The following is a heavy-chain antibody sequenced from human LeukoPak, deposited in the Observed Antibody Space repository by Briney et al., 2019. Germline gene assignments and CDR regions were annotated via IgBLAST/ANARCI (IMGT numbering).Heavy chain of an antibody. CDR3: ASKGGFDD. J-gene: IGHJ4*02. CDR1: GFSFSSYE. Sequence: PGGSLRLSCEASGFSFSSYEMNWVRQAPGKGLEWVSYISSSGSAIFYADSVKGRFTISRDNAKNSLFLQMNSLRAEDTAFYYCASKGGFDDWGQGTLVTVSS. CDR2: ISSSGSAI. V-gene: IGHV3-48*03.